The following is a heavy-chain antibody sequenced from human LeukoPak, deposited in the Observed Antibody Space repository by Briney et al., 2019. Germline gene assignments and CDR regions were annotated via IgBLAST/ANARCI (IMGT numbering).Heavy chain of an antibody. D-gene: IGHD4-17*01. V-gene: IGHV1-46*01. CDR1: GYTFTNYY. CDR3: ATAVTPYGCFDP. J-gene: IGHJ5*02. Sequence: ASVKVSCKASGYTFTNYYMHWVRQAPGQGLEWMVIINPSGGSTSSAQKFQGRVTMTRDTSTNTVYMELRSLTSEDTAMYYCATAVTPYGCFDPWGQGTLVTVSP. CDR2: INPSGGST.